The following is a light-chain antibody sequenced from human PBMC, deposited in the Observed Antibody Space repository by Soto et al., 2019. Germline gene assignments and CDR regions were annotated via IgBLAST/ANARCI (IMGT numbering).Light chain of an antibody. CDR2: EVS. V-gene: IGLV2-14*01. CDR3: SSYTSSSYGV. CDR1: SSDVGGYNY. Sequence: QSALTQPASVSGSPGQSITISCTGTSSDVGGYNYVSWYQQHPGKAPKLMIYEVSNRPSGVSNRFSGSKSGNTASLTISGLQAEDEADYYCSSYTSSSYGVFGGETKLTVL. J-gene: IGLJ3*02.